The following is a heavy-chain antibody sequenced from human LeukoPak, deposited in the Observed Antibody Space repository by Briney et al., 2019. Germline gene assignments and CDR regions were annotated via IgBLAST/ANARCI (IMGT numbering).Heavy chain of an antibody. CDR2: INHSGST. CDR1: GGSFSGYY. J-gene: IGHJ6*04. V-gene: IGHV4-34*01. Sequence: SKTLSLTCAVYGGSFSGYYWSWIRQPPGRGLEWIGEINHSGSTNYNPSLKSRVTISVDTSKNQFSLKLSSVTAADTAVYYCARGALHYDILTGTRIASGYYYYGMDVWGKGTTVTVSS. CDR3: ARGALHYDILTGTRIASGYYYYGMDV. D-gene: IGHD3-9*01.